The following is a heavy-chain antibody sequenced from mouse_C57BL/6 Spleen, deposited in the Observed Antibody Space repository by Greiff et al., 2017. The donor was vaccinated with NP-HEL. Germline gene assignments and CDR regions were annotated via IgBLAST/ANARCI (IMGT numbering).Heavy chain of an antibody. J-gene: IGHJ2*01. D-gene: IGHD1-1*01. Sequence: VQLQQSGPELVKPGASVKISCKASGYAFSSSWMNWVKQRPGKGLEWIGRIYPGDGDTNYNGKFKGKATLTADKSSSTAYMQLSSLTSEDSAVYFCARYYGSSYGGYFDYWGQGTTLTVSS. V-gene: IGHV1-82*01. CDR3: ARYYGSSYGGYFDY. CDR1: GYAFSSSW. CDR2: IYPGDGDT.